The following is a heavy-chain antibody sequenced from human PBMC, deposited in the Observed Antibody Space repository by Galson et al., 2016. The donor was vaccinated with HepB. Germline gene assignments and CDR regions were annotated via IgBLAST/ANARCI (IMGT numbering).Heavy chain of an antibody. CDR1: GSTFNTCS. CDR2: ISGSGAAT. V-gene: IGHV3-23*01. D-gene: IGHD4/OR15-4a*01. Sequence: SLRLSCAASGSTFNTCSMTWVRQAPGKGLEWVAVISGSGAATYSAAAVQGRFSFTSDNAKNTQDLQMSMMSVDITAVYFCAKYIRAGAYYLHYWGQGTLVTVTA. CDR3: AKYIRAGAYYLHY. J-gene: IGHJ4*02.